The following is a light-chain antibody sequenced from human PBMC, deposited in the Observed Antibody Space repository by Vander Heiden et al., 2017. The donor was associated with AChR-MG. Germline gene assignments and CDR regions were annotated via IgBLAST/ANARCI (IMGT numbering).Light chain of an antibody. J-gene: IGLJ3*02. Sequence: QSALTPPRPVSGSPGQSVTISCPGTSSDVGGYNYVSWYQQHPGKAPKLMIYDVSKRPSGVPDRFSGSKSGNTASLTISGLQAEDEADYYCCSYAGSHNWVFGGGTKLTVL. CDR1: SSDVGGYNY. CDR2: DVS. CDR3: CSYAGSHNWV. V-gene: IGLV2-11*01.